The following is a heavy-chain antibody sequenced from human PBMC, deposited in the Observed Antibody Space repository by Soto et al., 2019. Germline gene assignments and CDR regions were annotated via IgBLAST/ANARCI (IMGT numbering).Heavy chain of an antibody. CDR3: ARSDVLLWFGDLKGNWFDP. CDR1: GGSISSGGYY. CDR2: IYYSGST. D-gene: IGHD3-10*01. Sequence: PSETLSLTCTVSGGSISSGGYYWSWIRQHPGKGLEWIGYIYYSGSTYYNPSLKSRVTISVDTSKNQFSLKLSSVTAADTAVYYCARSDVLLWFGDLKGNWFDPWGQGTLVTVSS. J-gene: IGHJ5*02. V-gene: IGHV4-31*03.